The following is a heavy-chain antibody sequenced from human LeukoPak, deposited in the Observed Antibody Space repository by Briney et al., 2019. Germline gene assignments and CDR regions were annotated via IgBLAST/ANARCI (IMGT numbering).Heavy chain of an antibody. CDR1: GLTFSSYS. D-gene: IGHD2-15*01. CDR2: ISSNGGST. CDR3: ARDYSYAFDI. Sequence: PGGSLRPSCSASGLTFSSYSMHWVRQAPGKGLEYFSGISSNGGSTYYADSVKGRFTISRDNSKNTLYLEMSSLRAEDTAVYYCARDYSYAFDIWGRGTMVTVSS. V-gene: IGHV3-64D*09. J-gene: IGHJ3*02.